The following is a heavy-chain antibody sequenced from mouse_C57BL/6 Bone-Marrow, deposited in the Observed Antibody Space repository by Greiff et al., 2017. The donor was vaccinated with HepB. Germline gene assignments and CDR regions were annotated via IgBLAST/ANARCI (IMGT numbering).Heavy chain of an antibody. D-gene: IGHD2-1*01. J-gene: IGHJ4*01. CDR3: ASRIYYGNLRRAMDY. CDR1: GFSLTSYG. CDR2: IWGVGST. V-gene: IGHV2-6*01. Sequence: QVQLKESGPGLVAPSQSLSITCTVSGFSLTSYGVDWVRQSPGKGLEWLGVIWGVGSTNYNSALKSRLSISKDNSKSQVFLKMNSLQTDDTAMYYCASRIYYGNLRRAMDYWGQGTSVTVSS.